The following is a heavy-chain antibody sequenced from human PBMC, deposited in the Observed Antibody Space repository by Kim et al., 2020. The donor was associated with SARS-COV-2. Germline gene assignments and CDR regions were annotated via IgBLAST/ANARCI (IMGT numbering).Heavy chain of an antibody. CDR1: GFTFGDYA. CDR3: TRDPRYGVYYYYGMDV. Sequence: GGSLRLSCTASGFTFGDYAMSWVRQAPGKGLEWVGFIRSKAYGGTTEYAASVKGRFTISRDDSKSIAYLQMNSLKTEDTAVYYCTRDPRYGVYYYYGMDVWGQGTTVTVSS. V-gene: IGHV3-49*04. CDR2: IRSKAYGGTT. J-gene: IGHJ6*02. D-gene: IGHD4-17*01.